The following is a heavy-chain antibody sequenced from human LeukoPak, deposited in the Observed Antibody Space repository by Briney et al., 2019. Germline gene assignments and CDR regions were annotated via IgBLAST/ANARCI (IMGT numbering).Heavy chain of an antibody. Sequence: SETLSLTCTVSGDSISSSSYYWGWIRQPPGKGLEWIGSIYYSGGTYNNPSLKSRVTMSVDTSKNQFSLRLSSVTAADTAVYYCAGRNRELLPSPFDHWGQGTLVTVSS. CDR3: AGRNRELLPSPFDH. CDR2: IYYSGGT. J-gene: IGHJ4*02. D-gene: IGHD3-10*01. CDR1: GDSISSSSYY. V-gene: IGHV4-39*01.